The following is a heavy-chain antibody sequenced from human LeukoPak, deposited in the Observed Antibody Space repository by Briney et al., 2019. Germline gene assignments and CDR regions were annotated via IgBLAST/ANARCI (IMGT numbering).Heavy chain of an antibody. CDR1: GFTLSDYL. CDR2: ISYSGNTV. Sequence: GGSLRLSRAASGFTLSDYLLTWIRPAPWKGLEGVSYISYSGNTVYSAESVKARSTISRDNAKRSVYLQVNSLRAEDTAVYYCARGGWELHDGFDIGGEGRIVSVSS. J-gene: IGHJ3*02. V-gene: IGHV3-11*01. D-gene: IGHD4-23*01. CDR3: ARGGWELHDGFDI.